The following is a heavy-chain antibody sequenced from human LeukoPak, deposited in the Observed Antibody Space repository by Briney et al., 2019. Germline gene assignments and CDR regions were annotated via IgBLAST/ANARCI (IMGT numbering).Heavy chain of an antibody. J-gene: IGHJ4*02. CDR3: ARQYGDYVFDY. CDR1: GFTFSSYW. Sequence: GGSLRLSCAASGFTFSSYWMSWVRQAPGKGLEWVANIKQDGSEKYYVDSVKGRFTISRDNAKNSLYLQMNGLRAEDTALYYCARQYGDYVFDYWGQGTLVTVSS. CDR2: IKQDGSEK. V-gene: IGHV3-7*03. D-gene: IGHD4-17*01.